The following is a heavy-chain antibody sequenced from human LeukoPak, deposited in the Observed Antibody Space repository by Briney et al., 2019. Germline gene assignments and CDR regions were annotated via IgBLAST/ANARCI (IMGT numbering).Heavy chain of an antibody. Sequence: ASVKVSCKASGYTFTSYGISWVRQAPGQGLEWMGWISAYNGNTNYAQKLQGRVTMTTDTSTSTAYMELRSLRSDDTAVYYCARDTMVREINWFDPWGQGTLVTVPS. CDR3: ARDTMVREINWFDP. CDR2: ISAYNGNT. CDR1: GYTFTSYG. V-gene: IGHV1-18*01. D-gene: IGHD3-10*01. J-gene: IGHJ5*02.